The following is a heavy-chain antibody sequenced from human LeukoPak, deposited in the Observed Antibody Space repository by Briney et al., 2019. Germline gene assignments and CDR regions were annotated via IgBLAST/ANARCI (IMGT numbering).Heavy chain of an antibody. CDR1: GGSFSGYY. J-gene: IGHJ4*02. V-gene: IGHV4-34*01. CDR2: INHSGST. CDR3: ARASSSWYGVLVDY. D-gene: IGHD6-13*01. Sequence: SSETLSLTCAVYGGSFSGYYWSWIRQPPGKGLEWIGEINHSGSTNYNPSLKSRVTISVDTSKNQFSLKLSSVTAAGTAVYYCARASSSWYGVLVDYWGQGTLVTVSS.